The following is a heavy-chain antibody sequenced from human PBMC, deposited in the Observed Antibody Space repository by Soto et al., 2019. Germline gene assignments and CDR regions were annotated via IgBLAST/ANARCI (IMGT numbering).Heavy chain of an antibody. J-gene: IGHJ3*02. CDR1: GYSFTSYW. D-gene: IGHD2-8*01. CDR3: ARMLAIARDAFDI. CDR2: IYPGDSDT. V-gene: IGHV5-51*01. Sequence: GESLKISCKGSGYSFTSYWIGWVRQMPGKGLEWMGIIYPGDSDTRYSPSFQGQVTISADKSISTAYLQWSSLKASDTAMYYCARMLAIARDAFDIWGQGTMVTVSS.